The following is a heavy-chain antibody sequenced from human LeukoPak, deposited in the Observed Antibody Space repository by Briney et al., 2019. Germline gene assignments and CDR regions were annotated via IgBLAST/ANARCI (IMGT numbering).Heavy chain of an antibody. CDR3: ARAQHSGYERYQYYFDY. J-gene: IGHJ4*02. CDR2: ISSSSSTI. Sequence: PGKSLRLSCAASGFTFSSYGIHWVRQAPGKGLEWVSYISSSSSTIYYADSVKGRFTISRDNAKNSLYLQMNSLRAEDTAVYYCARAQHSGYERYQYYFDYWGQGTLVTVSS. D-gene: IGHD5-12*01. CDR1: GFTFSSYG. V-gene: IGHV3-48*01.